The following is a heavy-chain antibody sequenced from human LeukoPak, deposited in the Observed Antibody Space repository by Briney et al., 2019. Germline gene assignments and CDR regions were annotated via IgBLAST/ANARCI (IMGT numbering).Heavy chain of an antibody. J-gene: IGHJ1*01. Sequence: SVKVSCKASGGSFSSYAISWVRQAPGQGLEWMGGIIPIFGTANYAQKFQGRVTITADESTSTAYMELTSLRSEDTAVYYCARPYEQWLSPLSAWGQGTLVTVSS. D-gene: IGHD6-19*01. CDR3: ARPYEQWLSPLSA. CDR2: IIPIFGTA. V-gene: IGHV1-69*13. CDR1: GGSFSSYA.